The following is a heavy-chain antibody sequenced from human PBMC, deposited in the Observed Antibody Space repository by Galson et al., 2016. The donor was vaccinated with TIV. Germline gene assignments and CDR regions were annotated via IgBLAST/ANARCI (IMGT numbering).Heavy chain of an antibody. Sequence: TLSLTCTVSGGSISGGGYYWSWIRQHPGKGLEWIGYIYNSGNTYYNPSLKSQATISVDTSKNQFSLTLSSVTAADTAVYYCARWADSGSYYEYFHHWGQGTLDTVSS. J-gene: IGHJ1*01. V-gene: IGHV4-31*01. CDR1: GGSISGGGYY. CDR3: ARWADSGSYYEYFHH. D-gene: IGHD1-26*01. CDR2: IYNSGNT.